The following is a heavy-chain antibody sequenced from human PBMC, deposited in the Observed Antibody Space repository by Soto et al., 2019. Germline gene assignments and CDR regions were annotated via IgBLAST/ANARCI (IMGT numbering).Heavy chain of an antibody. V-gene: IGHV4-30-2*01. CDR3: ARESYVDYYDSSGHSIVDY. D-gene: IGHD3-22*01. Sequence: SETLSLTCAVSGGSISSGGYSWSWIRQPPGKGLEWIGYIYHSGSTYYNPSLKSRVTISVDRSKNQFSLKLSSVTAADTAVYYCARESYVDYYDSSGHSIVDYWGQGTLVTVSS. CDR2: IYHSGST. J-gene: IGHJ4*02. CDR1: GGSISSGGYS.